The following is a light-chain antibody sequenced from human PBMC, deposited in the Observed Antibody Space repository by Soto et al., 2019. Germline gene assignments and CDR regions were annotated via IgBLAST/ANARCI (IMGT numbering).Light chain of an antibody. CDR1: SGHSSYA. V-gene: IGLV4-69*01. Sequence: QSVLTQSPSASASLGASVKLTCTLNSGHSSYAIAWHQQQPEKGPRYLMKLNSDGSHSKGDGIPDRFSGSSSGAERYLTISSLQSEDEADYYCQTWGTGIVVFGGGTKVTVL. CDR2: LNSDGSH. J-gene: IGLJ2*01. CDR3: QTWGTGIVV.